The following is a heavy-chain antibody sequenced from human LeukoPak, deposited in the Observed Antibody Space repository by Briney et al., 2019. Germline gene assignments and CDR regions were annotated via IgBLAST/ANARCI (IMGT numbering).Heavy chain of an antibody. Sequence: PSDPLSLPCAVYGGSYRVYYWSGPPQPTGKGLEWIGEINHSGNTNYTPSLKSRVTISLDTSQNQFSLQLSSVSAADTAVYYCARGLYDSSRDGGQGTLVTVSS. J-gene: IGHJ4*02. CDR3: ARGLYDSSRD. V-gene: IGHV4-34*01. CDR2: INHSGNT. D-gene: IGHD3-22*01. CDR1: GGSYRVYY.